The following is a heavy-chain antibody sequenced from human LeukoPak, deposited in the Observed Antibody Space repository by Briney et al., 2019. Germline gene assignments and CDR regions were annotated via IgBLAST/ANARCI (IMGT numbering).Heavy chain of an antibody. CDR3: ARTYDHTGSHYYYYMDV. CDR1: GFTFSSYA. J-gene: IGHJ6*03. Sequence: PGGSLRLSCAASGFTFSSYAMSWVRQAPGKGLEWVSYIGNSGSTIYYADSVKGRFTISRDNAKNSLSLQMNSLSAEDTAVYFCARTYDHTGSHYYYYMDVWGKGTTVTVSS. V-gene: IGHV3-48*04. CDR2: IGNSGSTI. D-gene: IGHD3-22*01.